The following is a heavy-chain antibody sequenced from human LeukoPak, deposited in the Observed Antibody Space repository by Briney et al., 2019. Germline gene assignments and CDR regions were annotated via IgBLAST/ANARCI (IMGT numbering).Heavy chain of an antibody. J-gene: IGHJ4*02. CDR1: GYTVTSYG. D-gene: IGHD2-15*01. V-gene: IGHV1-18*01. CDR2: ISAYNGNT. CDR3: AGSEPTYCSGGSCYSNGAFDY. Sequence: ASVKVSCKASGYTVTSYGISWVRQAPGQGLEWMGWISAYNGNTNYAQKLQGRVTMTTDTSTSTAYMELRSLRSDDTAVYYCAGSEPTYCSGGSCYSNGAFDYWGQGTLVTVSS.